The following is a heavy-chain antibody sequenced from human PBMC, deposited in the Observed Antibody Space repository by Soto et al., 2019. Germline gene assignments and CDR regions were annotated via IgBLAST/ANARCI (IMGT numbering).Heavy chain of an antibody. Sequence: ASVKVSCKASGYNFNNYGISWVRQAPGRGLEWMGWISAYNDNTNYAQKLQGRVSMTTDTSTSTAYMELRSLRSDDTAVYYCARAYSSGWYYYFDDWSQGTLVTVSS. J-gene: IGHJ4*02. CDR2: ISAYNDNT. CDR3: ARAYSSGWYYYFDD. CDR1: GYNFNNYG. V-gene: IGHV1-18*01. D-gene: IGHD6-19*01.